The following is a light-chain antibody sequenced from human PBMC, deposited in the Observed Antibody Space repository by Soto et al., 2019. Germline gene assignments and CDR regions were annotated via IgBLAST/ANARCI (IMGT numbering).Light chain of an antibody. V-gene: IGLV2-14*01. CDR3: SSYTSSSTRV. CDR1: SSDVGGYNY. J-gene: IGLJ2*01. CDR2: DVS. Sequence: AMTQPDSVSGSPGQSITISCTGTSSDVGGYNYVSWYQQHPGKAPKLMIYDVSNRPSGVSNRFSGSKSGNTASLTISGLQAEDEADYYCSSYTSSSTRVFGGGTKLTVL.